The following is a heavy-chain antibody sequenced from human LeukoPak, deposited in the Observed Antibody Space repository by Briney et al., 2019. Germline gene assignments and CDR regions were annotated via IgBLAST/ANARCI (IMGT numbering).Heavy chain of an antibody. CDR1: GASISRDY. CDR3: ARVLGRYYYYYMDV. CDR2: IYNGGST. Sequence: SETLSLTCTVSGASISRDYWTWIRQPPGKGLEWIGYIYNGGSTTYSPSLNSRVTISVDTSKNQFSLKLSSVTAADTAVYYCARVLGRYYYYYMDVWGKGTTVTVSS. V-gene: IGHV4-59*12. J-gene: IGHJ6*03.